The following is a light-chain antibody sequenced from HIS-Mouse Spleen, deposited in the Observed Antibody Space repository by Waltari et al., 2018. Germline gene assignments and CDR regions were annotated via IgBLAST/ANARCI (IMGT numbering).Light chain of an antibody. V-gene: IGLV3-10*01. CDR1: ALPKKY. CDR2: ECS. CDR3: YSTDSSGNHRV. Sequence: SYELTQPPSVSVSPGQTARITCSGDALPKKYAYWYQQKSGQAPVLGIYECSKRPSGIAERFSGSSSGTMATLTISGAQVEDEADYYCYSTDSSGNHRVFGGGTKLTVL. J-gene: IGLJ2*01.